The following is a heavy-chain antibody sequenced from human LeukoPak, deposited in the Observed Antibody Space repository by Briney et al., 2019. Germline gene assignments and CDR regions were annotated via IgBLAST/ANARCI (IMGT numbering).Heavy chain of an antibody. CDR3: ARGYGSGSYRRWYYFDY. CDR2: INHSGST. V-gene: IGHV4-34*01. D-gene: IGHD3-10*01. CDR1: GGSFSGYY. J-gene: IGHJ4*02. Sequence: PSETLSLTCAVYGGSFSGYYSSWIRQPPGKGLEWIGEINHSGSTNYNPSLKSRVTISVDTSKNQFSLKLSSVTAADTAVYYCARGYGSGSYRRWYYFDYWGQGTLVTVSS.